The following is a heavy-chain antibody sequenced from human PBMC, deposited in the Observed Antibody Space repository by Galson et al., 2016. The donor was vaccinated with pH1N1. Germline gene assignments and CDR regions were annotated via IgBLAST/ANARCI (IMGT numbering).Heavy chain of an antibody. CDR2: ISRMFGAP. CDR3: ARGGSYYDY. CDR1: GGTFTIYA. Sequence: SVKVSCKASGGTFTIYAINWVRQAPGQGLEWMGGISRMFGAPNYAHHFLGRVTITSDDSTSTAYMELRSLGSEDAAVYFCARGGSYYDYWGQGTLVTVSS. V-gene: IGHV1-69*13. J-gene: IGHJ4*02. D-gene: IGHD1-26*01.